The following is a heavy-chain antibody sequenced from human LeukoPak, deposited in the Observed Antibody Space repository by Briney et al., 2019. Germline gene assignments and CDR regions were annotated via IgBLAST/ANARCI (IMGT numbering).Heavy chain of an antibody. CDR3: AKDLTSSSWILDY. J-gene: IGHJ4*02. D-gene: IGHD6-13*01. Sequence: ASVKVSCKASGYTFTVFYMHWVRQAPGQGLEWMGWINPNSGGTNYAQKFQGRVTMTRDTSISTAYMELSRLRSDDTALYYCAKDLTSSSWILDYWGQGTLVTVSS. CDR2: INPNSGGT. V-gene: IGHV1-2*02. CDR1: GYTFTVFY.